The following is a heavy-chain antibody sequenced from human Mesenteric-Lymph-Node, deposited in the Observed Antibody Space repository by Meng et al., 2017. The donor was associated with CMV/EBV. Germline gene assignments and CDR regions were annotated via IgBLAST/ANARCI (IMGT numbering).Heavy chain of an antibody. CDR3: ARDGYSSSWYGFDY. J-gene: IGHJ4*02. V-gene: IGHV4-34*01. Sequence: YGGSFRGDSGSRIRKPPGKGLEWIGEINHSGSTNYNPSLKRRVTISVDTSKNQFSLKLSSVTAADTAVYYCARDGYSSSWYGFDYWGQGTLVTVSS. D-gene: IGHD6-13*01. CDR2: INHSGST. CDR1: GGSFRGDS.